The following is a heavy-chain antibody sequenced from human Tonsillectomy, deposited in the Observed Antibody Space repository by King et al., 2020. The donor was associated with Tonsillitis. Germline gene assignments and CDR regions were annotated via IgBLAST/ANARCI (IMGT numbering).Heavy chain of an antibody. V-gene: IGHV3-9*01. Sequence: VQLVESGGGLVQPGRSLRLSCAASGFTFDDYAMHWVRQAPGKGLEWVSGISWNSASVGYGDSVKGRFTISRDNAKNSLYLQMNSLRAEDTALYYCAKDMMRGFTHGMDVWGQGTTVTVSS. D-gene: IGHD3-10*01. CDR1: GFTFDDYA. CDR3: AKDMMRGFTHGMDV. J-gene: IGHJ6*02. CDR2: ISWNSASV.